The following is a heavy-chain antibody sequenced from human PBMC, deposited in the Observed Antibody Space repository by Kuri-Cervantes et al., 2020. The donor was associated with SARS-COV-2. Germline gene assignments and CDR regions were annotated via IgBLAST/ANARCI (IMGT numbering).Heavy chain of an antibody. Sequence: ASVKVSCKASGYTFTDYYIHWVRQAPGQGLEWMGWVNPKTGGTKYAQKLQGRVTMTRDTSITTAYMELSRLRYDDTAVYYCARVGAIVVAPAAIPDFEYWGQGTLVTVSS. V-gene: IGHV1-2*02. J-gene: IGHJ4*02. D-gene: IGHD2-2*01. CDR1: GYTFTDYY. CDR3: ARVGAIVVAPAAIPDFEY. CDR2: VNPKTGGT.